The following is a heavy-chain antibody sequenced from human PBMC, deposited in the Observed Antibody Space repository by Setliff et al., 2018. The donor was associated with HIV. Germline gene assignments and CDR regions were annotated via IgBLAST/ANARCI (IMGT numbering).Heavy chain of an antibody. D-gene: IGHD2-15*01. V-gene: IGHV4-59*01. J-gene: IGHJ4*02. CDR2: IYYSGTT. CDR3: ARAKGYCNDDGCFSNFDY. CDR1: GGSISSYY. Sequence: SETLSLTCTVSGGSISSYYWSWIRQPPGKGLEWIGYIYYSGTTNYNPSLKSRVTISVDTSKNQFSLKLSSVTAADTAMYYCARAKGYCNDDGCFSNFDYWGQGTLVTVSS.